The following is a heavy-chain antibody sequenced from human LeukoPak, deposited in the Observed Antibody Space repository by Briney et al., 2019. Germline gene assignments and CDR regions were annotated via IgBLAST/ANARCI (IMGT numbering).Heavy chain of an antibody. CDR2: IKQDGSEK. D-gene: IGHD3-10*01. Sequence: GGSLRLSCAASRFRFSTFPMGWVRQAPGKGLEWVANIKQDGSEKYYVESVKGRFTISRDNAKNSLYLQMNSLRVEDTAVYYCARDSGGSPKLLWFGVHWGQGTLVTVSS. CDR3: ARDSGGSPKLLWFGVH. J-gene: IGHJ4*02. CDR1: RFRFSTFP. V-gene: IGHV3-7*01.